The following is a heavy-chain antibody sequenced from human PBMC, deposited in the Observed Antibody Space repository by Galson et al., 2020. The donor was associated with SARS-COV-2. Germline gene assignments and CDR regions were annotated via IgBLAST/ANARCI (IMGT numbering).Heavy chain of an antibody. D-gene: IGHD1-26*01. CDR3: VGGSGTYYLPFNY. CDR2: ISYDGSNK. V-gene: IGHV3-30-3*01. J-gene: IGHJ4*02. CDR1: GFTFSRYA. Sequence: TGGSLRLSCAASGFTFSRYAMHWVRQAPGKGLEWVALISYDGSNKYYADSVKGRLTIFRDNSKDTLYLQMNSLRPEDTAVYYCVGGSGTYYLPFNYWGQGTLVTVSS.